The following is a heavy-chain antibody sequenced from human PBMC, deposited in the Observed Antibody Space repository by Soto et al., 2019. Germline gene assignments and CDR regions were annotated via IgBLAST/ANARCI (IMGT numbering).Heavy chain of an antibody. Sequence: QVQLVESGGGVVQPGRSLRLSCAASGFTFSSYGMHWVRQAPGKGLEWVAVISYDGSNKYYADSVKGRFTISRDNSKNKLHLQMTSLRPEDTAVYFCAKVQVYSSGWKHYHYYGMDVWGQGTTVTVSS. D-gene: IGHD6-19*01. CDR2: ISYDGSNK. CDR3: AKVQVYSSGWKHYHYYGMDV. V-gene: IGHV3-30*18. CDR1: GFTFSSYG. J-gene: IGHJ6*02.